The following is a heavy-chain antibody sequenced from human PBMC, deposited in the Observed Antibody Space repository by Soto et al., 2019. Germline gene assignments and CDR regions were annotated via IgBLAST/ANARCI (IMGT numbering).Heavy chain of an antibody. CDR3: ARSYDSSGWQSYFDY. V-gene: IGHV1-18*01. D-gene: IGHD3-22*01. CDR1: GYTFTNYG. CDR2: ISAYNGNT. Sequence: QVQLVQSGAEVKKPGASVKVSCKPSGYTFTNYGVTWVRQAPGQGLEWMGWISAYNGNTNYAQKLQGRVTMTTDTSTSTVYMELRSLRSDDTAVYYCARSYDSSGWQSYFDYWGQGTLVTVSS. J-gene: IGHJ4*02.